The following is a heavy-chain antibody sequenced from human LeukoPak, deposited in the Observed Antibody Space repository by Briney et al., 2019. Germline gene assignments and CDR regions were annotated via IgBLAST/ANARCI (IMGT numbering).Heavy chain of an antibody. CDR1: GFTFSSYA. J-gene: IGHJ3*02. CDR2: ISGSGGST. V-gene: IGHV3-23*01. CDR3: ARDPTDYYDSSGYFDI. Sequence: GGSLRLSCAASGFTFSSYAMSWVRQAPGKGLEWVAAISGSGGSTYYADSVKGRFTISRDNSKNTLYLQMNSLRAEDTAVYYCARDPTDYYDSSGYFDIWGQGTMVTVSS. D-gene: IGHD3-22*01.